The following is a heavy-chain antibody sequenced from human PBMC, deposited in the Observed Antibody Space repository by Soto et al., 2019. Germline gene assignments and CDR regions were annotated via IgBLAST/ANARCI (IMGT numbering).Heavy chain of an antibody. Sequence: EVQLVESGGGLVQPGGSLRLSCAASGFTFSSYWMSWVRQAPGKGLEWVANIKQDGSEKYYVDSVKGRFTISRDNAKNSLYLQMNCLRAEVTAVYYCARDVLEWLSEYFDYWGQGTLVTVSS. V-gene: IGHV3-7*05. CDR2: IKQDGSEK. CDR1: GFTFSSYW. J-gene: IGHJ4*02. CDR3: ARDVLEWLSEYFDY. D-gene: IGHD3-3*01.